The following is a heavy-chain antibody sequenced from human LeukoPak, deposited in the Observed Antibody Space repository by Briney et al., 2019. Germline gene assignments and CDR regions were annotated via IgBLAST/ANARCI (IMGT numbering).Heavy chain of an antibody. V-gene: IGHV4-34*01. J-gene: IGHJ5*02. CDR1: GGSFSGYY. Sequence: SETLSLTCAVYGGSFSGYYWSWIRQPPGKGLEWIGEIKHSGSTNYNPSLKSRVTISIDTSKNQFSLKLSSVTAADTAVYYCAISTYNPVAGDNWFDPWGQGTLVTVSS. CDR2: IKHSGST. CDR3: AISTYNPVAGDNWFDP. D-gene: IGHD6-19*01.